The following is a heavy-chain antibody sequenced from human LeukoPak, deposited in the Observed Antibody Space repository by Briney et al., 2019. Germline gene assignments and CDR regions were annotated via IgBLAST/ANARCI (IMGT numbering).Heavy chain of an antibody. D-gene: IGHD6-13*01. Sequence: GASVKVSCKASGGTFSSYAISWVRQAPGQGLEWMGGIIPIFGTANYAQKFQGRVTITADESTSTAYMEPSSLRSEDTAVYYCARGGYSSSHNWFDPWGQGTLVTVSS. CDR2: IIPIFGTA. CDR1: GGTFSSYA. CDR3: ARGGYSSSHNWFDP. V-gene: IGHV1-69*13. J-gene: IGHJ5*02.